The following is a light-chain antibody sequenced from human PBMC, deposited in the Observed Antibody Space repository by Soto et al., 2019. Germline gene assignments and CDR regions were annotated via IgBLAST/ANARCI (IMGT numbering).Light chain of an antibody. CDR2: DVS. Sequence: QSALTQPASVSGSPGQSITLSCTGTNSDIGGYNIVSWYQQHPGKAPKLMIYDVSIRPLGVSDRFSGSKSANTASLTISGLQPEDEADYYCTSYATGGTHVFGTGTKLTVL. J-gene: IGLJ1*01. V-gene: IGLV2-14*01. CDR3: TSYATGGTHV. CDR1: NSDIGGYNI.